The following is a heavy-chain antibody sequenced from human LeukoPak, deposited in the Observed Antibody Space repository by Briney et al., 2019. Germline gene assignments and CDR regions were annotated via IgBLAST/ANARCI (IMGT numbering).Heavy chain of an antibody. CDR3: ARHVDSTGTKMDF. CDR1: GYSFTSSW. CDR2: TYPGDSDT. J-gene: IGHJ4*02. D-gene: IGHD3-22*01. V-gene: IGHV5-51*01. Sequence: GESLKISCKTSGYSFTSSWIGWVRQMPGKGLEWKGITYPGDSDTKYSPSLEGQVTMSVDKSISTAYVQWSSLKASDTAMYFCARHVDSTGTKMDFWGQGTLVTVSS.